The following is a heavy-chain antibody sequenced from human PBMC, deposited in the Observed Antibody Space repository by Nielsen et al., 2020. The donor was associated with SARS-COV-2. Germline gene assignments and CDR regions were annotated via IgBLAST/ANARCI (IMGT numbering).Heavy chain of an antibody. D-gene: IGHD6-13*01. V-gene: IGHV4-39*01. J-gene: IGHJ4*02. CDR3: ARHVAIAAVSYYFDY. CDR1: GGSISSSSYY. CDR2: IYSSGST. Sequence: SETLSLTCTVSGGSISSSSYYWGWIRQPPGKGLEWIGSIYSSGSTYYNPSLKSRVTISVDTSKNQFSLKLSSVTAADTAVYYCARHVAIAAVSYYFDYWGQGTLVTVSS.